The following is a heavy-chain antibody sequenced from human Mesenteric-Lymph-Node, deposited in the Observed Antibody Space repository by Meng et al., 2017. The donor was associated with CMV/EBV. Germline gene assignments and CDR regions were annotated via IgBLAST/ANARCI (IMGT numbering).Heavy chain of an antibody. CDR2: IKEDGEKK. J-gene: IGHJ4*02. Sequence: GESLKISCAASGFIFSRYWMTWVRQAPGKGLEWVASIKEDGEKKYYVDSVKGRFTISRDNSKNTLYLQMNSLRAEDTAVYYCARDIGRSSSWGYFDYWGQGTLVTVSS. CDR1: GFIFSRYW. V-gene: IGHV3-7*03. D-gene: IGHD6-13*01. CDR3: ARDIGRSSSWGYFDY.